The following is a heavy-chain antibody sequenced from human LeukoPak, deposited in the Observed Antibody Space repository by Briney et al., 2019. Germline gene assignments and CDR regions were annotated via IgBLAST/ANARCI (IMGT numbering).Heavy chain of an antibody. CDR2: INHEGNT. CDR3: ASARFDS. V-gene: IGHV4-34*01. Sequence: SETLSLTCAVHGGSLSANYWTWIRQPPGKGLEWVGEINHEGNTNYNPSLKSRVTVSIDTTKNQFSLKLTSATATDTAVYYCASARFDSWGQGTLVTVSS. J-gene: IGHJ4*02. CDR1: GGSLSANY.